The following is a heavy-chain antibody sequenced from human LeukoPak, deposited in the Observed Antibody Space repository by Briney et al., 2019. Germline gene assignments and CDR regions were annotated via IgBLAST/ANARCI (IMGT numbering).Heavy chain of an antibody. CDR2: ISAYNGNT. CDR1: GYTFTSYG. Sequence: ASVKVSCTASGYTFTSYGISWVRQAPGQGLEWRGWISAYNGNTNYAQKLQGRVTMTTGTSTSTAYMELRSLRSDDTAVYYCAREGTVVQAIDYWGQGTLVTVSS. J-gene: IGHJ4*02. CDR3: AREGTVVQAIDY. D-gene: IGHD2-2*01. V-gene: IGHV1-18*01.